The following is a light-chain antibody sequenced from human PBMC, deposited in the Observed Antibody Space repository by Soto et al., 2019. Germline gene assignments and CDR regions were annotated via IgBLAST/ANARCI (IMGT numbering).Light chain of an antibody. CDR1: QSISNH. Sequence: DIQMTLSPSSLSASVEYRVIITCRASQSISNHLNWYQQKPGKAPKLLIFAASSLQSGVPSRFSGSRSGPDFTLTISSLQPEDFATYYCQQSYSSPPTFGQGTKVEIK. V-gene: IGKV1-39*01. CDR2: AAS. CDR3: QQSYSSPPT. J-gene: IGKJ1*01.